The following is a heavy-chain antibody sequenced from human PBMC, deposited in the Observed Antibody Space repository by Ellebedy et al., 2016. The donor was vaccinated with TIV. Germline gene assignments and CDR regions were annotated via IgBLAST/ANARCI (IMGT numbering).Heavy chain of an antibody. V-gene: IGHV4-39*01. Sequence: MPSETLSLTCTVSGGSISSSTYYWGWIRQPPGKGLEWIGSFYYSGSTYYHPSRKSRVTISVDTSKNQFSLKLTSVTAADTAVYYCASRESTVTTGASMGFDPWGQGTLVTVSS. J-gene: IGHJ5*02. CDR3: ASRESTVTTGASMGFDP. CDR1: GGSISSSTYY. D-gene: IGHD4-17*01. CDR2: FYYSGST.